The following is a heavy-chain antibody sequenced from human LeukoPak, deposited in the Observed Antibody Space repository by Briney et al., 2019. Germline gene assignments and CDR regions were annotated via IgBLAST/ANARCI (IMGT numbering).Heavy chain of an antibody. J-gene: IGHJ4*02. CDR3: ASGLRYFDFDY. V-gene: IGHV3-23*01. D-gene: IGHD3-9*01. Sequence: GGSLRLSCAASGFTFSSYDMSWVRQAPGKGLEWVSAISGSGGSTYYADSVKGRFTISRDNSKNTLYLQMNSLRAEDTAVYYCASGLRYFDFDYWGQGTLVTVSS. CDR2: ISGSGGST. CDR1: GFTFSSYD.